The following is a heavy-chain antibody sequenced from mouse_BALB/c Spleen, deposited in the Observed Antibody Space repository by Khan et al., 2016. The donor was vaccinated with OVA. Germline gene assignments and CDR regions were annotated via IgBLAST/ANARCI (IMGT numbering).Heavy chain of an antibody. Sequence: VRLKESGGDLVKPGGSLKLSCAASGFTFSTYGMSWVRQAPDKRLEWVATVSTGGSYTYYPDRVKGRFTISRDNAQNTLYLQMSGLRSEDTAMFYCTRLAYYYDSEGFAYWGQGTLVTVSA. J-gene: IGHJ3*01. CDR2: VSTGGSYT. D-gene: IGHD1-1*01. CDR1: GFTFSTYG. CDR3: TRLAYYYDSEGFAY. V-gene: IGHV5-6*01.